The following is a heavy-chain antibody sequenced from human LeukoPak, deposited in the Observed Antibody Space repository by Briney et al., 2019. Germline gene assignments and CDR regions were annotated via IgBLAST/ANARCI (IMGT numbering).Heavy chain of an antibody. V-gene: IGHV3-23*01. CDR1: GFTFTDSA. CDR3: AKGGNYAPLDY. CDR2: ISTSGGDT. J-gene: IGHJ4*02. D-gene: IGHD1-7*01. Sequence: PGGSLRLSCAGSGFTFTDSAMAWVHQAPGKGLEWVSAISTSGGDTIYTDSVKDRFTISRDNSKNTLYLQMNSLRAEDTAIYYCAKGGNYAPLDYWGQGTLVTVSS.